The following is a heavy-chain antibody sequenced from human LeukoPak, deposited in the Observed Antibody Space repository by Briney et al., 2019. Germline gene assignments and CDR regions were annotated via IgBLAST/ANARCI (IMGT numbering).Heavy chain of an antibody. CDR2: IYYSGNT. D-gene: IGHD3-10*01. J-gene: IGHJ6*02. Sequence: SETLSLTCTVSGGSISSGGYYWSWIRQYPGKGLEWIGYIYYSGNTHYNPSLKSRVTISVDTSKNQFSLKLSSVTAADTAVYYCAASSGSYYGYYGMDVWGQGTTVTVSS. V-gene: IGHV4-31*03. CDR3: AASSGSYYGYYGMDV. CDR1: GGSISSGGYY.